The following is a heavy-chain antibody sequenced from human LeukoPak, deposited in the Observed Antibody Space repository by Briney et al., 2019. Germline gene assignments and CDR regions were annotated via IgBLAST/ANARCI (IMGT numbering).Heavy chain of an antibody. CDR1: GFTFSGYS. V-gene: IGHV3-21*01. D-gene: IGHD3-22*01. CDR2: FGTRSTSI. J-gene: IGHJ4*02. Sequence: GGSLRLSCTASGFTFSGYSMNWIRQAPGKGLEWVSSFGTRSTSIYHAGSVKGRFAISRDNAKNSLYLQMNSLRAEDTAVYYCAREVSEGFDFWGQGTLVTVSS. CDR3: AREVSEGFDF.